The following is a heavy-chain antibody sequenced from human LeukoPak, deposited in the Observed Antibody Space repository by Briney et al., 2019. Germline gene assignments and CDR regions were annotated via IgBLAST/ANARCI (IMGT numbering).Heavy chain of an antibody. CDR1: GFTFDDFG. V-gene: IGHV3-20*04. CDR2: INWNGGST. Sequence: GGSLRLSCAASGFTFDDFGMSWVRQAPGKGLEWVSGINWNGGSTDSTDSVKGRFTISRDNAKNSLYLQMNSLRAGDTAFYYCAKYAMREIFFGDYWGQGTLVAVSS. CDR3: AKYAMREIFFGDY. J-gene: IGHJ4*02. D-gene: IGHD3-3*01.